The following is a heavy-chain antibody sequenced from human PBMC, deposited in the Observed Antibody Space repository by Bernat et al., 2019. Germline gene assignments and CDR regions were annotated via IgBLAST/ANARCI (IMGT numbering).Heavy chain of an antibody. CDR2: IYYSGST. D-gene: IGHD1-26*01. CDR3: AGGVGANYFDY. CDR1: GGSISSRSYY. Sequence: QLQLQESGPGLVRPSETLSLTCTVSGGSISSRSYYWGWIRQPPGKGLEWIGTIYYSGSTYYNPSLKGRVTISVDKSKMQFSLKLSSVTAADTAVYSCAGGVGANYFDYWGEGTLVTVSS. V-gene: IGHV4-39*01. J-gene: IGHJ4*02.